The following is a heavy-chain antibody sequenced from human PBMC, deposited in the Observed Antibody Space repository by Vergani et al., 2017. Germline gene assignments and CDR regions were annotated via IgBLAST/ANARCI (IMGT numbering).Heavy chain of an antibody. CDR2: IRYDGSNK. V-gene: IGHV3-30*02. Sequence: VQLLESGGGLVQPGGSLRLSCAASGFTFSSYGMHWVRQAPGKGLEWVAFIRYDGSNKYYADSVKGRFTISRDNSKNTLYLQMNSLRAEDTAVYYCAKVASYYYDSSGYDEYFQHWGQGTLVTVSS. J-gene: IGHJ1*01. CDR1: GFTFSSYG. D-gene: IGHD3-22*01. CDR3: AKVASYYYDSSGYDEYFQH.